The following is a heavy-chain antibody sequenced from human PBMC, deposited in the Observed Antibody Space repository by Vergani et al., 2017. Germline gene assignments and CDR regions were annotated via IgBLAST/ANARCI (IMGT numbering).Heavy chain of an antibody. CDR2: IYYSGST. V-gene: IGHV4-59*01. CDR1: GGSISSYY. CDR3: ARESGRLHQYDY. J-gene: IGHJ4*02. D-gene: IGHD4-11*01. Sequence: QVQLQESGPGLVKPSETLSLTCTVSGGSISSYYWSWIRQPPGKGLEWIGYIYYSGSTNYNPSLKSRVTISVDTSKNQFSLKLSSVTAADTAVYYCARESGRLHQYDYWGQGTLVTVSS.